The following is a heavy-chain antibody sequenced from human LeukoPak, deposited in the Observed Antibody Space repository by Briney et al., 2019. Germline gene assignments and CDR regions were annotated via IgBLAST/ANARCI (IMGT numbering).Heavy chain of an antibody. J-gene: IGHJ4*02. V-gene: IGHV3-15*07. CDR2: IKSKADGETI. CDR3: STLTSRGLSDS. Sequence: GGSLSLSCAASGFTFTNAWMNWVRQVPGKGLEWVGRIKSKADGETIDYAAPVKGRFTFSRDDSKNMLYLQMNSLKSEDTAVYYCSTLTSRGLSDSWGQGTLVTVSS. CDR1: GFTFTNAW. D-gene: IGHD1-20*01.